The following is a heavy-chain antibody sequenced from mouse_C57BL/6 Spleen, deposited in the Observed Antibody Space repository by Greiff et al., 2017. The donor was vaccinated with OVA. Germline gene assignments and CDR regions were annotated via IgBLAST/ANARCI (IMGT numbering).Heavy chain of an antibody. J-gene: IGHJ4*01. Sequence: QVQLQQSGAELVRPGTSVKMSCKASGYTFTNYWIGWAKQRPGHGLEWIGDIYPGGGYTNYNEKFKGKATLTADKSSSTAYMQFSSLTSEDSAIYYCARRDPGYAMDYWGQGTSVTVSS. CDR2: IYPGGGYT. CDR3: ARRDPGYAMDY. D-gene: IGHD3-3*01. CDR1: GYTFTNYW. V-gene: IGHV1-63*01.